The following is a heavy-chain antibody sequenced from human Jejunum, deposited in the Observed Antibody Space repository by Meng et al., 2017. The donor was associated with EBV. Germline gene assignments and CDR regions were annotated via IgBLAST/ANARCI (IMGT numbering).Heavy chain of an antibody. CDR1: GGSFSGYY. Sequence: QVPLKQWGAGLLRPTETLSLTCAVYGGSFSGYYWSWVRQPPGRGLEYIGEVHFSGITNYTPSLKSRVTMSVDASKNQFSLRLTSVTAADTAVYYCARRTGDYVVGYWGQGTLVTVSS. J-gene: IGHJ4*02. CDR3: ARRTGDYVVGY. CDR2: VHFSGIT. V-gene: IGHV4-34*02. D-gene: IGHD2-8*02.